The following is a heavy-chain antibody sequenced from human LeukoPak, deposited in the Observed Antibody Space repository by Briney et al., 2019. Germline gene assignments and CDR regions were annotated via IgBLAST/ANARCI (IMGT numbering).Heavy chain of an antibody. J-gene: IGHJ3*02. CDR2: INHSGST. CDR1: GWSFSGYY. V-gene: IGHV4-34*01. D-gene: IGHD3-9*01. CDR3: ARETYYDILTGYRPGAFDI. Sequence: SETLSLTCAVYGWSFSGYYWSWIRQPPGKGLEWIGEINHSGSTNYNPSLKSRVTISVDTSKNQFSLKLSSVTAADTAVYYCARETYYDILTGYRPGAFDIWDQGTMVTVSS.